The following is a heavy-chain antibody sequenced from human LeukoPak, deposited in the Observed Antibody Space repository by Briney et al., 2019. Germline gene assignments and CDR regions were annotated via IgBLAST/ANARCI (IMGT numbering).Heavy chain of an antibody. Sequence: ASVKVSCKASGYTFTGYYMHWVRQAPGQGLEWMGWINPNSGGTNYAQKFQGRVTITRDTSISTAYMELSRLRSDDTAVYYCARGTDCSSTSCPLDYWGQGTLVTVSS. D-gene: IGHD2-2*01. CDR3: ARGTDCSSTSCPLDY. CDR1: GYTFTGYY. J-gene: IGHJ4*02. CDR2: INPNSGGT. V-gene: IGHV1-2*02.